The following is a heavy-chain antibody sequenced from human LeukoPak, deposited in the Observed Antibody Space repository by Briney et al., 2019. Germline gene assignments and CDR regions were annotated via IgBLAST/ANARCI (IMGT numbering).Heavy chain of an antibody. V-gene: IGHV4-59*08. CDR3: ARHGGEVRGVIISSFDY. Sequence: SETLSLTCTVYGGSISSYYWSWIRQRPGKGLEWIAYIYYSGSTNYNPSLKSRVTISLDTSKNQFSLKLTSVTAADTAVYYCARHGGEVRGVIISSFDYWGQGTLVTVSS. D-gene: IGHD3-10*01. CDR2: IYYSGST. CDR1: GGSISSYY. J-gene: IGHJ4*02.